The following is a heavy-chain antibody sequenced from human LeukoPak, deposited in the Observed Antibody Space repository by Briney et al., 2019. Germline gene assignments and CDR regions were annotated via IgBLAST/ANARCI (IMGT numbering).Heavy chain of an antibody. V-gene: IGHV3-21*01. J-gene: IGHJ4*02. CDR1: GFTFSSYS. CDR3: ASQYYYDSSGYYYNSIDY. D-gene: IGHD3-22*01. Sequence: GGSLRLSCAASGFTFSSYSMNWVRQAPGQGLEWVSSISSSSTYIYYADSVKGRFTISRDNAKNSLYLQMNSLRAEDTAVYYCASQYYYDSSGYYYNSIDYWGQGTLVIVSS. CDR2: ISSSSTYI.